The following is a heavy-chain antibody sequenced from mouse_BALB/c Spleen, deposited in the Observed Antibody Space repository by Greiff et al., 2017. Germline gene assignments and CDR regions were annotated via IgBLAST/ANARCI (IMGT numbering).Heavy chain of an antibody. CDR3: ARHGGLRDYFDY. D-gene: IGHD2-4*01. J-gene: IGHJ2*01. Sequence: EVQGVESGGGLVKPGGSLKLSCAASGFTFSSYTMSWVRQTPEKRLEWVAYISNGGGSTYYPDTVKGRFTISRDNAKNTLYLQMSSLKSEDTAMYYCARHGGLRDYFDYWGQGTTLTVSS. CDR2: ISNGGGST. V-gene: IGHV5-12-2*01. CDR1: GFTFSSYT.